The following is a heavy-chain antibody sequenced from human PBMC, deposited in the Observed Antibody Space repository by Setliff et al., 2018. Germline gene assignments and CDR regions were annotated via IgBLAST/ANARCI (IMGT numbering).Heavy chain of an antibody. J-gene: IGHJ4*02. D-gene: IGHD2-2*01. CDR1: GFTFGDYA. CDR2: IISKAYGGTK. Sequence: GGSLRLSCTASGFTFGDYAMSWVRQAPGKGLEWVGFIISKAYGGTKEYAASVKGRFTISRDDSKNSRDLQMSSLKTEDTAVYYCTRTPCSSSRCLSQLDYWSQGALVTVSS. CDR3: TRTPCSSSRCLSQLDY. V-gene: IGHV3-49*04.